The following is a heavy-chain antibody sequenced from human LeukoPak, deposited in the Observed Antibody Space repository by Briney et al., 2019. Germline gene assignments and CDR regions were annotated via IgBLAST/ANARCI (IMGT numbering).Heavy chain of an antibody. CDR3: AKGGALDP. CDR1: GFTFSSHA. V-gene: IGHV3-23*01. Sequence: GASLRLSCAASGFTFSSHAMSWVRQAAGKGPEWVSVISASGDSTYYADAVKGRFTISRDNSKNTLWLQMNSLRVEDTAVYYCAKGGALDPWGQGTLATVSS. D-gene: IGHD3-16*01. J-gene: IGHJ5*02. CDR2: ISASGDST.